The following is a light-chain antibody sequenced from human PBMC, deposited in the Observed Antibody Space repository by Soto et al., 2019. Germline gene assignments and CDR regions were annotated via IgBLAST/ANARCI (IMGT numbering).Light chain of an antibody. J-gene: IGLJ3*02. V-gene: IGLV1-51*02. CDR2: ENN. CDR3: AAWDTSLSGGV. CDR1: SSNIGSDF. Sequence: QSVLTQPPSVSAAPGQKVTISCSGSSSNIGSDFVSWYQQLPGTAPQLLIYENNKRPSGIPDRFSGSKSATPATLGITGLQTGDEADYYCAAWDTSLSGGVFGGGTKLTVL.